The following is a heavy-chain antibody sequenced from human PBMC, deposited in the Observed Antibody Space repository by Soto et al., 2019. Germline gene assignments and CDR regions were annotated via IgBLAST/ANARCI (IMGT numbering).Heavy chain of an antibody. V-gene: IGHV3-23*01. J-gene: IGHJ4*02. Sequence: EVQLLESGGGLVQPGGSLRLSCAASGFTFTSYAMGWVRQAPGKGLEWVSGISGSGGSTYYTDSVKGRFATSSDSSKNRVYLQMDSLRVEDTAVYYCARGKYDSGSYSAPLDYWGQGTLVTVSS. CDR3: ARGKYDSGSYSAPLDY. CDR1: GFTFTSYA. D-gene: IGHD3-10*01. CDR2: ISGSGGST.